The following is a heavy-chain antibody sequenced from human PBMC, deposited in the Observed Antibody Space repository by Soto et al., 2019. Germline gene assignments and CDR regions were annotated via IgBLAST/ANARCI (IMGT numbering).Heavy chain of an antibody. CDR3: AISIPAAASPQRVGELYS. D-gene: IGHD6-13*01. CDR1: GGSINSYW. J-gene: IGHJ5*02. CDR2: VYSSGTT. Sequence: SETLSLTCSVSGGSINSYWLSGIRQRTGKGLEWIGRVYSSGTTDYNPSLNSRATLSVETSKNQFSLKLSSVTDADTAVYYCAISIPAAASPQRVGELYSWGQGTLVTVSS. V-gene: IGHV4-4*07.